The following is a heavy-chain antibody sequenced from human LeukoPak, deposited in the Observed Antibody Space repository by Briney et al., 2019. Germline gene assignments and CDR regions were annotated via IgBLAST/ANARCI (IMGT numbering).Heavy chain of an antibody. V-gene: IGHV4-34*01. CDR2: INHSGST. CDR3: AREGLTTSGFDY. J-gene: IGHJ4*02. D-gene: IGHD3-3*01. CDR1: GGSFSGYY. Sequence: PSETLSLTCAVYGGSFSGYYWSWIRQPPGKGLEWIGEINHSGSTNYNPSLKSRVTISVDTSKNQFSLKLSSVTAADTAVYYCAREGLTTSGFDYWGQGTLVTVSS.